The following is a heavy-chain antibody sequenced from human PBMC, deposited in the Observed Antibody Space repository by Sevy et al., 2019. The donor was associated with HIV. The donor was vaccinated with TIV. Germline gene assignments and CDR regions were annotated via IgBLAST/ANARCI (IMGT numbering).Heavy chain of an antibody. CDR2: ISHSGGAI. CDR3: ARDLPPSATTVAHFDY. Sequence: GGSMRLSCAASGFIFSRYEMNWVRQAPGKGLEWVSYISHSGGAINYADSVKGQFTVSRDNAKNSLYLQMDSLRAEDTAVYYCARDLPPSATTVAHFDYWGQGTLVTVSS. J-gene: IGHJ4*02. CDR1: GFIFSRYE. D-gene: IGHD4-17*01. V-gene: IGHV3-48*03.